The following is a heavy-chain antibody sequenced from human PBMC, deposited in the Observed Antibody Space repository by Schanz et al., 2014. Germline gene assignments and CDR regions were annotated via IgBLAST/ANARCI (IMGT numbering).Heavy chain of an antibody. CDR2: IGGSGHST. J-gene: IGHJ6*02. CDR3: ARDMTSMGESGFYYYGMDV. D-gene: IGHD1-26*01. CDR1: GFTVSNSY. Sequence: DVQLLESGGGLVQPGGSLRLSCAASGFTVSNSYIHWVRQAPGKGLEWVSGIGGSGHSTHYAESVKGRFTISRDNPKNTLYLQMNSLRAEDTAVYYCARDMTSMGESGFYYYGMDVWGQGTTATVSS. V-gene: IGHV3-66*01.